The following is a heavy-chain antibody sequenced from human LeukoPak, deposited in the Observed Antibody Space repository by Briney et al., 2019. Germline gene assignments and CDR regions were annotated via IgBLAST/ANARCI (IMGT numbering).Heavy chain of an antibody. D-gene: IGHD6-13*01. J-gene: IGHJ4*02. CDR3: ARVYSSSWYYFDY. Sequence: PSETLSLTCTVSGGSISSSSYYWGWIRQPPGKGLEWIVSIYYSGSTYYNPSLKSRVTISVDTSKNQFSLKLSSVTAADTAVYYCARVYSSSWYYFDYWGQGTLVTVSS. V-gene: IGHV4-39*07. CDR1: GGSISSSSYY. CDR2: IYYSGST.